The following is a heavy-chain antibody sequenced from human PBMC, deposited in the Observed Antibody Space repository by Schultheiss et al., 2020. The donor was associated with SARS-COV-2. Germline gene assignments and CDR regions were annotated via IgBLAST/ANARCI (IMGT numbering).Heavy chain of an antibody. V-gene: IGHV4-61*02. J-gene: IGHJ4*02. CDR2: IYTSGST. CDR3: ARDGYYYDSSGYTPYFDY. Sequence: SETLSLTCTVSGGSISSGSYYWSWIRQPAGKGLEWIGRIYTSGSTNYNPSLKSRVTILVDTSKNQFSLKLSSVTAADTAVYYCARDGYYYDSSGYTPYFDYWGQGTLVTVSS. D-gene: IGHD3-22*01. CDR1: GGSISSGSYY.